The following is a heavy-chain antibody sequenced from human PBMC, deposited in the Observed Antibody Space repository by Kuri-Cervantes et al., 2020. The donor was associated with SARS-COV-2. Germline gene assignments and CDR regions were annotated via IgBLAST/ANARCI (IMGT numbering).Heavy chain of an antibody. CDR3: ARDLGGKIAVAFYYYGMDV. J-gene: IGHJ6*02. V-gene: IGHV1-69*10. D-gene: IGHD6-19*01. CDR2: IIPILGIA. Sequence: SVKVSCKASGGTFSSYAISWVRQAPGQGLEWMGGIIPILGIANYAQKFQGRVTITADKSTSTAYMELSSLRSDDTAVYYCARDLGGKIAVAFYYYGMDVWGQGTTVTVSS. CDR1: GGTFSSYA.